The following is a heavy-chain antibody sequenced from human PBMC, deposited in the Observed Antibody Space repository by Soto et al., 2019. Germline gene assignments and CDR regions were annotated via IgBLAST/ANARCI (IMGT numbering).Heavy chain of an antibody. V-gene: IGHV3-21*01. CDR1: GFTFSTYT. Sequence: GGSLRLSCAASGFTFSTYTMNWVRQAPGKGLEWISSISSGSSYIYYAGSVKGRFTISRDNAKNSLFLQMNSLRADDTAVYYCARDILSGGAYPDSWGQGTKVTVSS. J-gene: IGHJ5*01. D-gene: IGHD3-10*01. CDR2: ISSGSSYI. CDR3: ARDILSGGAYPDS.